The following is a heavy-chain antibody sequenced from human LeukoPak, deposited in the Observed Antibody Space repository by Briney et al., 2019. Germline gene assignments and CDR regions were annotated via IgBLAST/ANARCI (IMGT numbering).Heavy chain of an antibody. CDR1: RFTSSDHY. Sequence: PGGSLRLSCAASRFTSSDHYIDWIRQAPGKGLELVGRTRNKANSYTAEYAASVKGRFTISRDDLKNSLFLQMNILMTEDTAVYYCARARRGSYPSSDYWGQGTLVTVSS. V-gene: IGHV3-72*01. CDR3: ARARRGSYPSSDY. J-gene: IGHJ4*02. D-gene: IGHD1-26*01. CDR2: TRNKANSYTA.